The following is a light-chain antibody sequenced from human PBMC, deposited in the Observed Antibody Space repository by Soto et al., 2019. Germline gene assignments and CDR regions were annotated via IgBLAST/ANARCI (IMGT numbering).Light chain of an antibody. V-gene: IGKV1-39*01. CDR3: QQSYSTPLT. J-gene: IGKJ4*01. CDR1: QSISSY. Sequence: DIQMPQSPSSLSATVGDRVTITCRASQSISSYLNWYQQKPGKAPKLLIYAASSLQSGVPSRFSGSGSGTDFTLTISSLQAEDCATYYCQQSYSTPLTFGGGTNVDIK. CDR2: AAS.